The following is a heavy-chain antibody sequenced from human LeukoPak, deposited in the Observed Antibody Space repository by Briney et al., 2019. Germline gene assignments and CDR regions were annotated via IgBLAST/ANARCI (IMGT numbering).Heavy chain of an antibody. CDR2: IYYSGST. CDR1: GGSISSYY. D-gene: IGHD4-23*01. Sequence: SETLSLTCTVSGGSISSYYWSWIRQPPGKGLEWIGYIYYSGSTNYNPSLKSRVTISVDTSKNQFSLKLSSVTAADTAVYYCARGDYGGNSYYFYYWGQGTLVTVSS. J-gene: IGHJ4*02. CDR3: ARGDYGGNSYYFYY. V-gene: IGHV4-59*12.